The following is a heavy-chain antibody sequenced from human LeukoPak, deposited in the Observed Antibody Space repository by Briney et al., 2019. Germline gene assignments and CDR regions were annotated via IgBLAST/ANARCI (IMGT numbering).Heavy chain of an antibody. V-gene: IGHV1-18*01. Sequence: ASVKVSCKASVYTFTSNSINWVRQAPGQGLEWMGWISAYNGNTNYAQKLQGRVTMTTDTSTSTAYMELRSLRSDDTAVYYCARVALYCSGGSCYSVSVFDIWGQGTMVTVSS. CDR1: VYTFTSNS. CDR3: ARVALYCSGGSCYSVSVFDI. CDR2: ISAYNGNT. D-gene: IGHD2-15*01. J-gene: IGHJ3*02.